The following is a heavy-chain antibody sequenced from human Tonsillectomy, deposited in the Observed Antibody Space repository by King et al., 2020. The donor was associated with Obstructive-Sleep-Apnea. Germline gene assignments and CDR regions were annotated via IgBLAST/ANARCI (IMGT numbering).Heavy chain of an antibody. J-gene: IGHJ5*02. CDR3: ARGRSWFDP. CDR2: IDTNTGNP. CDR1: GYNLSTYV. Sequence: VQLVESGSELRKPGASVKVSCKASGYNLSTYVMNLVRQAPGQGLEWMGCIDTNTGNPTYSHGFTRRFVLSLDTSVSTAYLQISSLRTEDTAVYYCARGRSWFDPWGQGTLVTVSS. V-gene: IGHV7-4-1*02.